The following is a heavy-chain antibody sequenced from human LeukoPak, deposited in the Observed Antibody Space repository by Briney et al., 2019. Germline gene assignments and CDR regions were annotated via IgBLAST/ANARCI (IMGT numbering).Heavy chain of an antibody. CDR1: THGSAWRD. J-gene: IGHJ4*02. CDR2: MNPNSGNT. CDR3: ARGHSVDTAMLRDDY. Sequence: ASVKVSYNPATHGSAWRDHSPFPQATGQGLESMRWMNPNSGNTGYAQKFQGRVTTTRNTSISTAYMELSSLRSEDTAVYYCARGHSVDTAMLRDDYWGQGTLVTVSS. V-gene: IGHV1-8*01. D-gene: IGHD5-18*01.